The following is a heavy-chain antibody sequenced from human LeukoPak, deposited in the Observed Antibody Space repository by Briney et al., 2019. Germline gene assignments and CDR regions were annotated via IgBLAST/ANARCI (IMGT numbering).Heavy chain of an antibody. Sequence: GGSLRLSCAASGFTFSSYGMHWVRQAPGKGLEWVAVISYDGSNKYYADSVKGRFTISRDNSKNTLYLQMNSLRAEDTAVYYCARALIPAAIGATLDYWGQGTLVTVSS. J-gene: IGHJ4*02. CDR3: ARALIPAAIGATLDY. CDR2: ISYDGSNK. D-gene: IGHD2-2*01. CDR1: GFTFSSYG. V-gene: IGHV3-30*03.